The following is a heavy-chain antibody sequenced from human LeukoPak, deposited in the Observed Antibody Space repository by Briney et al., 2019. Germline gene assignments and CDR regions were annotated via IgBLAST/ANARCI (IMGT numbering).Heavy chain of an antibody. CDR3: ARGEEYYGPGSYYNRGFDY. D-gene: IGHD3-10*01. Sequence: PSETLSLTCTVSGGSISSGSYYWSWIRQPAGTGLEWIGRIYASGSTNYNPSLKSRVTISVDTSKNQFSLKLSSVTAADTAVYYCARGEEYYGPGSYYNRGFDYWGQGTLVTVSS. CDR1: GGSISSGSYY. CDR2: IYASGST. V-gene: IGHV4-61*02. J-gene: IGHJ4*02.